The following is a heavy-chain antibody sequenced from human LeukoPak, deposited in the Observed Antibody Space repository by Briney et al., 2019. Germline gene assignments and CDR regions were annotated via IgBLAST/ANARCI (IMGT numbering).Heavy chain of an antibody. Sequence: PGGSLRLSCAASGFTCSTYGMHWVRQAPGKGLEWVAVVWYDGSNIQYVDSVKGRFTISRDNPKSTLYLQMNSLTAEDTAVYYCARGGYSGTYYFDYWGQGTLVTVSS. J-gene: IGHJ4*02. CDR2: VWYDGSNI. V-gene: IGHV3-33*01. CDR3: ARGGYSGTYYFDY. CDR1: GFTCSTYG. D-gene: IGHD1-26*01.